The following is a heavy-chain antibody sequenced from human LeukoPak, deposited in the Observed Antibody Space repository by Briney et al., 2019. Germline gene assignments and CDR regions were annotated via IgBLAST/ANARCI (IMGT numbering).Heavy chain of an antibody. J-gene: IGHJ4*02. CDR3: VRQGGSSSWYGYFDY. CDR2: ITSTSNYI. Sequence: GGSLRLSCAASGFTFSTYTMNWVRQAPGKGLEWVSAITSTSNYIYYADSVKGRFTISRDNAKNSLYLQMNSLRAEDTAVYYCVRQGGSSSWYGYFDYWGQGTLVTVSS. CDR1: GFTFSTYT. V-gene: IGHV3-21*01. D-gene: IGHD6-13*01.